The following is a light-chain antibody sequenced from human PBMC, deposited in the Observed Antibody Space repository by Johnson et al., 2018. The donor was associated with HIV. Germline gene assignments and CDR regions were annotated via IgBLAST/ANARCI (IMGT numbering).Light chain of an antibody. V-gene: IGLV1-51*02. CDR3: GTWDSSLSASYV. CDR2: ENN. CDR1: SSNIGNNY. J-gene: IGLJ1*01. Sequence: QSVLTQPPSVSAAPVQKVTISCSGSSSNIGNNYVSWYQQLPGTAPKLLIYENNKRPSGIPDRFSGSKSGTSATLGITGLQTVDEADYYCGTWDSSLSASYVFGTGTKVTVL.